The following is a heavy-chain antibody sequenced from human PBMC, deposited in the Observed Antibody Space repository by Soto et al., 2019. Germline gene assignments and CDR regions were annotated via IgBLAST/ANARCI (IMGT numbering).Heavy chain of an antibody. D-gene: IGHD3-16*01. CDR1: GFSFNDYA. J-gene: IGHJ2*01. V-gene: IGHV3-30-3*01. CDR3: ATGGRNVGLNYWHFDL. CDR2: ISYEGSNQ. Sequence: QVQLVESGGGVVQPGRSLRLSCAASGFSFNDYAMHWVRQAPGRGLEWVALISYEGSNQYYAASVKGRFTISRDNSKNTLFLQLNILRGDDTAVYYCATGGRNVGLNYWHFDLWGRGTLVTVSS.